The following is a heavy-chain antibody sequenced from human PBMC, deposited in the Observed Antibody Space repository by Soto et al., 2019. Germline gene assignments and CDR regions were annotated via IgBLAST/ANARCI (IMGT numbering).Heavy chain of an antibody. CDR1: GFTFSSYA. Sequence: GGSLRLSCAASGFTFSSYAMSWVRQAPGKGLEWVSAISGSGGSTYYADSVKGRFTISSDNSKNTQYLQMNSLRAEDTAVYYCAKDRGVRGVIHYYWGQGTLVTVSS. D-gene: IGHD3-10*01. CDR2: ISGSGGST. CDR3: AKDRGVRGVIHYY. J-gene: IGHJ4*02. V-gene: IGHV3-23*01.